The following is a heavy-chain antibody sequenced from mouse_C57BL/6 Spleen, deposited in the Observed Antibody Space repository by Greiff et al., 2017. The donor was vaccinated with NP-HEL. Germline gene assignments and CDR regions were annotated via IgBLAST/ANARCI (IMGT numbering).Heavy chain of an antibody. V-gene: IGHV1-52*01. Sequence: VQLQQPGAELVRPGSSVKLSCKASGYTFTSYWMHWVKQRPIQGLEWIGNIDPSDSETHYNQKFKDKATVTVDKSSSTAYMQLSSLTSEDSAVYYCARSDGYYAMDYWGQGTSVTVSS. D-gene: IGHD2-3*01. CDR1: GYTFTSYW. J-gene: IGHJ4*01. CDR2: IDPSDSET. CDR3: ARSDGYYAMDY.